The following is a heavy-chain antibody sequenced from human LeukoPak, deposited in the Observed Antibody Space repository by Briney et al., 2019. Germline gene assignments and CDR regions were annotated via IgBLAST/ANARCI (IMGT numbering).Heavy chain of an antibody. J-gene: IGHJ4*02. CDR3: ARGNWGFDY. V-gene: IGHV1-8*02. CDR2: INPNSGNT. CDR1: GYTFTGYY. Sequence: ASVKVSCKASGYTFTGYYMHWVRQAPGQGLEWMGWINPNSGNTGYAQKFQGRVTMTRNTSISTAYMELSSLRSEDTAVYYCARGNWGFDYWGQGTLVTVSS. D-gene: IGHD7-27*01.